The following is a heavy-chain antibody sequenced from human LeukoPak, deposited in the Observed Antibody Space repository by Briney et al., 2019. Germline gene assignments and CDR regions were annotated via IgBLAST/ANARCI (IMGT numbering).Heavy chain of an antibody. D-gene: IGHD3-22*01. CDR1: GGSFSGYY. Sequence: SETLSLTCAVYGGSFSGYYWSWIRQPPGKGLEWIGEINHSGRTNYNQSIMSLVTISVATSKNLVSLKLSSVTAADTDVYYCARGGRRSGAYYDSSVLNYIDLWGQGTMVTVSS. J-gene: IGHJ4*01. V-gene: IGHV4-34*01. CDR3: ARGGRRSGAYYDSSVLNYIDL. CDR2: INHSGRT.